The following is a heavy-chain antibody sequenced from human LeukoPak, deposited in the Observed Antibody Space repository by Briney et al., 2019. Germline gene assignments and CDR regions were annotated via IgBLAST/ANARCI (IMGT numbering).Heavy chain of an antibody. Sequence: SETLSLTCSVSGGSISSTSYYWGWIRQPPGKGLEWIGTIHYGGSTYYNPSLKSRVTFSIDTSKNQFSLKLSSVTAADTAVYYCARRHRRPSLDYWGQGILVTASS. D-gene: IGHD6-6*01. V-gene: IGHV4-39*01. CDR1: GGSISSTSYY. CDR3: ARRHRRPSLDY. CDR2: IHYGGST. J-gene: IGHJ4*02.